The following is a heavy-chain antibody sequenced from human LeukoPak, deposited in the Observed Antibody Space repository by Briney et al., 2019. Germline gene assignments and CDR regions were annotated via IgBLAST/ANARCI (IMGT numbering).Heavy chain of an antibody. D-gene: IGHD3-3*01. CDR2: RLYNESP. V-gene: IGHV4-59*02. Sequence: SETLSLTCTVSGGSVSSYYWSWIRQPPGKGLEWIAYRLYNESPHYNPSLNSRITISVDTSKNQLSLELRSVTAADTAVYYCARGPIFGVVYNWFDPWGQGTLVTVSS. CDR3: ARGPIFGVVYNWFDP. CDR1: GGSVSSYY. J-gene: IGHJ5*02.